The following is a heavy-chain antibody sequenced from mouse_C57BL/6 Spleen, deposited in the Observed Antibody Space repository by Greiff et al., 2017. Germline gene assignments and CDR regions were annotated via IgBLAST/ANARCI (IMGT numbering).Heavy chain of an antibody. Sequence: EVNVVESGGGLVQPGGSMKLSCVASGFTFSNYWMNWVRQSPEKGLEWVAQIRLKSDNYATHYAESVKGRFTISRDDSKSSVYLQMNNLRAEDTGMYYCTGNGYDGAVWGTGTTVTVSS. CDR1: GFTFSNYW. J-gene: IGHJ1*03. CDR3: TGNGYDGAV. V-gene: IGHV6-3*01. CDR2: IRLKSDNYAT. D-gene: IGHD2-2*01.